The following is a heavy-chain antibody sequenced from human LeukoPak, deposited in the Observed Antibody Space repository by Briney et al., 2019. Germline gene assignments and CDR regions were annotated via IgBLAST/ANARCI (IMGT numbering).Heavy chain of an antibody. D-gene: IGHD3-10*01. CDR3: ARDKLLWFGEDNYGMDV. J-gene: IGHJ6*02. Sequence: GGSLRLSCAASGFTFSSYEMNWVRQAPGKGLEWVSYISSSGSTIYYADSVKGRFTISRDNAKNSLYLQMNSLRAEDTAVYYCARDKLLWFGEDNYGMDVWGQGTTVTVSS. V-gene: IGHV3-48*03. CDR2: ISSSGSTI. CDR1: GFTFSSYE.